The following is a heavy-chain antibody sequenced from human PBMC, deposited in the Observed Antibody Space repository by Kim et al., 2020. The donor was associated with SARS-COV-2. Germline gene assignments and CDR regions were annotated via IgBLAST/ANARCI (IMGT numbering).Heavy chain of an antibody. J-gene: IGHJ4*02. CDR2: GTT. D-gene: IGHD1-1*01. Sequence: GTTTSAQKFQGRVTMTSDTSTRTVYMELSSLSSEDTAVYYCARDLEGFDYWGRGTLVTVSS. CDR3: ARDLEGFDY. V-gene: IGHV1-46*01.